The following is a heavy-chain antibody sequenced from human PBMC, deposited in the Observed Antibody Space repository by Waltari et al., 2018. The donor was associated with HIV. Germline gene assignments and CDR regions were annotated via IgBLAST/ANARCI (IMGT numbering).Heavy chain of an antibody. Sequence: QAQLVESGGGVVQPGGSLRLSCAASGFAFKNFAMHWVRQAPGKGVEGVAVISYDGDKYYADSVKVRFTISRDNSKKSLFLQMSSLRPEDAAVYYCAKVAGRSGSYSHYYYGMDVWGQGTTVTVS. CDR3: AKVAGRSGSYSHYYYGMDV. V-gene: IGHV3-30*18. D-gene: IGHD1-26*01. J-gene: IGHJ6*02. CDR1: GFAFKNFA. CDR2: ISYDGDK.